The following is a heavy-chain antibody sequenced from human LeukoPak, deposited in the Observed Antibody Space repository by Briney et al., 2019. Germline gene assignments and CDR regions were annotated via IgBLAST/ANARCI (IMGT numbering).Heavy chain of an antibody. CDR1: GFTFSSYA. CDR3: ASLLLRGCYSDY. D-gene: IGHD3-16*01. CDR2: ISYDGSNK. V-gene: IGHV3-30-3*01. Sequence: QPGGSLRLSCAASGFTFSSYAMHWVRQAPGKGLEWVAVISYDGSNKYYADSVKGRFTISRDNSKNTLYLQMNSLRAEDTAVYYCASLLLRGCYSDYWGQGTLVTVSS. J-gene: IGHJ4*02.